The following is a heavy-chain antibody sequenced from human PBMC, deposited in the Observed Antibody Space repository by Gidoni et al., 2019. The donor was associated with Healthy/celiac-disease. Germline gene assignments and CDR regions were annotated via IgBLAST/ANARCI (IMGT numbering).Heavy chain of an antibody. CDR3: ARRQTGERGYFDY. Sequence: QLQLQESGPGLMKPSETLSLTCTVSGGSVGSNRSCWDWIRQPPGKGLEWIGGIYYSGNTYYNPSLKSRVTLSVDTFKNQFSLKLSSVTAADTAVYYCARRQTGERGYFDYWGQGTLVTVSS. V-gene: IGHV4-39*01. CDR1: GGSVGSNRSC. J-gene: IGHJ4*02. D-gene: IGHD7-27*01. CDR2: IYYSGNT.